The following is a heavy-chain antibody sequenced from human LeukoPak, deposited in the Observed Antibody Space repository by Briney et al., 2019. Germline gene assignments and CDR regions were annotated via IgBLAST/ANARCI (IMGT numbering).Heavy chain of an antibody. CDR3: AREGAKRGYSGYDAMY. CDR2: ISSSSSTI. V-gene: IGHV3-48*04. D-gene: IGHD5-12*01. Sequence: PGGSLRLSCAASGFTFSSYSMNWVRQAPGKGLEWVPYISSSSSTIYYADSVKGRFTISRDNAKNSMYLEMNSLRAEDTAVYCCAREGAKRGYSGYDAMYWGQGTLVIVSS. J-gene: IGHJ4*02. CDR1: GFTFSSYS.